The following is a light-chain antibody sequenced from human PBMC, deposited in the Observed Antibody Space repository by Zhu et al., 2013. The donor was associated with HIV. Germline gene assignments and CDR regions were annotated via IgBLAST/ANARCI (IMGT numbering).Light chain of an antibody. J-gene: IGKJ1*01. CDR3: QQYGSSPRT. V-gene: IGKV3-20*01. CDR1: ESVRDN. Sequence: EIVMTQSPATLSVSPGDRVTLSCRASESVRDNLAWYQQKPGQAPRLLIYSASSRATGIPDRFSGSGSGTDFTLTISRLEPEDFAVYYCQQYGSSPRTFGQGTKVEIK. CDR2: SAS.